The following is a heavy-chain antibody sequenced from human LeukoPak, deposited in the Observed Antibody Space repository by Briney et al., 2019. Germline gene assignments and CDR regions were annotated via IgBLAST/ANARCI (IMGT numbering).Heavy chain of an antibody. D-gene: IGHD3-3*01. CDR3: ARDPSNTSGYQIYFDY. Sequence: RASVKVSCKASGYTFTSYGISWVRQAPGQGLEWMGWISAYNGNTNYAQKLQGRVTMTTDTSTSTAYMELRSLRSDDTAVYYCARDPSNTSGYQIYFDYWGQGTLVTVSS. CDR1: GYTFTSYG. J-gene: IGHJ4*02. V-gene: IGHV1-18*01. CDR2: ISAYNGNT.